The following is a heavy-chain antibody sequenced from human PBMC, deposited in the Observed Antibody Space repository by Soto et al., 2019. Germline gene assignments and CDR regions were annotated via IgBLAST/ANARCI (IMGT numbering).Heavy chain of an antibody. V-gene: IGHV1-18*01. CDR3: ARDISSSGYYYGMDV. CDR1: NETLTTYG. Sequence: QVHLVQSGAEVKKPGASVKVSCKASNETLTTYGISWVRQAPGQGLEWMGWVSGYNGHSSSAQKFQDRVIMTADTSTNTAYMELRSLTPDDSSVYFCARDISSSGYYYGMDVWVQGTTVTVSS. J-gene: IGHJ6*02. CDR2: VSGYNGHS. D-gene: IGHD6-6*01.